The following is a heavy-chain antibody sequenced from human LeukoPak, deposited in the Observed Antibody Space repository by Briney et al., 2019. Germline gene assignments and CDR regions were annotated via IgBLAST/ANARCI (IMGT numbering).Heavy chain of an antibody. CDR3: AREDGYCSGGNCFSYFDS. Sequence: GGSLRLSCAASGFTFSHFWMSWVRQAPGKGLEWVAYIKKTGSETYYVDSVKGRFTITRDNTRNSLFLQMYSLRAEDTAVYFCAREDGYCSGGNCFSYFDSWGQGTLVTVSS. J-gene: IGHJ4*02. V-gene: IGHV3-7*01. CDR2: IKKTGSET. CDR1: GFTFSHFW. D-gene: IGHD2-15*01.